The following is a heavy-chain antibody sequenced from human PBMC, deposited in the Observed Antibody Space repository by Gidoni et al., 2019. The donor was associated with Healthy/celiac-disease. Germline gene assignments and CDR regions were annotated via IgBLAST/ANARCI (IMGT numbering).Heavy chain of an antibody. CDR3: ARTLYTFDY. CDR2: SS. Sequence: SSYYNPSLQSRVTISVDTSKNQFSLKLSSLTAADTAMYYCARTLYTFDYWGQGTLVTVSS. D-gene: IGHD2-2*02. V-gene: IGHV4-39*01. J-gene: IGHJ4*02.